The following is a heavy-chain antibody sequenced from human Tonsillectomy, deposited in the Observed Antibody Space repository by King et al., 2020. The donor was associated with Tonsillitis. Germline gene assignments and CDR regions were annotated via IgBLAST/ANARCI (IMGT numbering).Heavy chain of an antibody. D-gene: IGHD2-15*01. CDR3: TAELRSVSCFDF. V-gene: IGHV3-73*02. J-gene: IGHJ4*02. CDR1: GFPFRGSA. Sequence: VQLVESGGGLVQPGGSLKLSCAASGFPFRGSAMHWVRLTSGKGLEWVGRIRTKPNRYATAYAASVTGRFTISRDDSKNTVYLQMTSLKTEDTAVYYCTAELRSVSCFDFWGLGTLVSVSS. CDR2: IRTKPNRYAT.